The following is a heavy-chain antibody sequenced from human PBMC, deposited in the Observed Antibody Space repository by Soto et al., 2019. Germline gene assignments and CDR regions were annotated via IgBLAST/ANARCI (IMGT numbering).Heavy chain of an antibody. V-gene: IGHV4-30-4*01. Sequence: QVQLQESGPGLVKPSQTLSLTCTVSGGSISSGDYYWSWIRQPPGKGLEWIGYIYYSGSTYYNPSHKSQVTISVDTAKNQFALKLSSVTAAETAVYYCARDPKRLWFGELPIDGTKWYFDLWGRGTLVTVSS. CDR2: IYYSGST. CDR1: GGSISSGDYY. D-gene: IGHD3-10*01. J-gene: IGHJ2*01. CDR3: ARDPKRLWFGELPIDGTKWYFDL.